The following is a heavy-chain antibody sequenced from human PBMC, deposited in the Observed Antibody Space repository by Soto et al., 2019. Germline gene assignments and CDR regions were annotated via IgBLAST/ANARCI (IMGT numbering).Heavy chain of an antibody. Sequence: EVQLLESGGGLVQPGGSLRLSCAASGFTFSSYAMSWVRQAPGKGLEWVSAISGSGGSTYYADSVKGRFTISRDNSKNTLYLQMNRLRAEDTAVYYCAKDQSRGIAARRVDYWGQGTLVTVSS. J-gene: IGHJ4*02. CDR2: ISGSGGST. V-gene: IGHV3-23*01. CDR3: AKDQSRGIAARRVDY. D-gene: IGHD6-6*01. CDR1: GFTFSSYA.